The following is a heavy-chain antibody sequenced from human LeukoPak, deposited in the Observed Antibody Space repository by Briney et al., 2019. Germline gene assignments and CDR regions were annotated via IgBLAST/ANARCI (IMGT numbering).Heavy chain of an antibody. CDR3: ARGSGYKAFDY. Sequence: PSQTLSLTFTVSGGSISSGDYYWSWIRQPPGKGLEWIGYIYYSGSTYYNPSLKSRVTISVDTSKNQFSLKLSSVTAADTAVYYCARGSGYKAFDYWGQGTLVTVSS. CDR1: GGSISSGDYY. CDR2: IYYSGST. J-gene: IGHJ4*02. V-gene: IGHV4-30-4*08. D-gene: IGHD1-14*01.